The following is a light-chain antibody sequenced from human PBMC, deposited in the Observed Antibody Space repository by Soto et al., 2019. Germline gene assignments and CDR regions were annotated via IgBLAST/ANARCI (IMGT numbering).Light chain of an antibody. CDR3: QNYDSAPRT. Sequence: DIQMTQSPSSLSASVGDRITITCRASQGISTYVAWYQQKPGKVPNPLIYDASTLHSGVPSRFSGRGSGTDFTLTISGLLPEDVATYFCQNYDSAPRTFGQGTMVEIK. CDR2: DAS. CDR1: QGISTY. J-gene: IGKJ1*01. V-gene: IGKV1-27*01.